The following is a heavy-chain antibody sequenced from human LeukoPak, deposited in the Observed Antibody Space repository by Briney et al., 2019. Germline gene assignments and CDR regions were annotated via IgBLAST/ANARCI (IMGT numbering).Heavy chain of an antibody. CDR1: GFTFSSYE. CDR3: ARDLGGSYYIGRYYYMDV. V-gene: IGHV3-48*03. CDR2: ISSSGSTI. J-gene: IGHJ6*03. D-gene: IGHD1-26*01. Sequence: GGSLRLSCAASGFTFSSYEMNWVRQAPGKGLEWVSYISSSGSTIYYADSVKGRFTISRDNAKNSLYLQMNSLRAEDTAVYYCARDLGGSYYIGRYYYMDVWGKGTTVTVSS.